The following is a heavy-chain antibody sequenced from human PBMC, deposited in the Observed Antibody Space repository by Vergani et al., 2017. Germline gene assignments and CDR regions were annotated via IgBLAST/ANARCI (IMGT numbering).Heavy chain of an antibody. D-gene: IGHD5-18*01. V-gene: IGHV3-30-3*01. Sequence: QVQLVESGGGVVQPGRSLRLSCAASGFTFSSYAMHWVRQAPGKGLEWVAVISYDGSNKYYADSVKGRFTISRDNSKNTLYLQMNSLRAEDTAVYYCARDPTRRDTARGYYYYYGMDVWGQGTTVTVSS. CDR1: GFTFSSYA. CDR3: ARDPTRRDTARGYYYYYGMDV. CDR2: ISYDGSNK. J-gene: IGHJ6*02.